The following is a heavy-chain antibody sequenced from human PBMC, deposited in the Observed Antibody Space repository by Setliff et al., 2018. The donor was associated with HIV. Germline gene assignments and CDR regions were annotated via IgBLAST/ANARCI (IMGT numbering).Heavy chain of an antibody. CDR1: GGTFSSYA. CDR3: ASGYCSSTSCFYNWFDP. J-gene: IGHJ5*02. D-gene: IGHD2-2*01. CDR2: IIPIFGTA. Sequence: KVSCKASGGTFSSYAISWVRQAPGQGLEWMGGIIPIFGTANYAQKFQGRVTITTDESTSTAYMELSSLRSEDTAVYYCASGYCSSTSCFYNWFDPWGQGTLVTVSS. V-gene: IGHV1-69*05.